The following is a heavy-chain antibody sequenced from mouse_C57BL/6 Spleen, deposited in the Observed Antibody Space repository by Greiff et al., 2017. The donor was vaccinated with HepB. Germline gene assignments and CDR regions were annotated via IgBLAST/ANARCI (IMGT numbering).Heavy chain of an antibody. J-gene: IGHJ1*03. CDR3: TRPPYDYDWYFDV. Sequence: DVKLVESGGGLVQPGGSMKLSCAASGFTFSDAWMDWVRQSPEKGLEWVAEIRNKANNHATYYAESVKGRFTISRDDSKSSVYLQMNSLRAEDTGIYYCTRPPYDYDWYFDVWGTGTTVTVSS. CDR1: GFTFSDAW. D-gene: IGHD2-4*01. V-gene: IGHV6-6*01. CDR2: IRNKANNHAT.